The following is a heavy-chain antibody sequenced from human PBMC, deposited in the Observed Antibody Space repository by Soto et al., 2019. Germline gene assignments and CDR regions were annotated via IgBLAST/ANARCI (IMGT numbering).Heavy chain of an antibody. CDR3: ARVPGIAEVTDY. Sequence: ASVKVSCKASGYTFTGYYIRWVRLAPGQGLEWMGWINPNSGDTNYAQKFQGNVTMTRDTSISTAYMELTRLRSDDTAVYYCARVPGIAEVTDYWGQGTLVTVSS. V-gene: IGHV1-2*02. J-gene: IGHJ4*02. CDR1: GYTFTGYY. D-gene: IGHD6-13*01. CDR2: INPNSGDT.